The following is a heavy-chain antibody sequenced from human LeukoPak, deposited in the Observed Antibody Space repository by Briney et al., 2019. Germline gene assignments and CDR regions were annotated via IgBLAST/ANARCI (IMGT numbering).Heavy chain of an antibody. V-gene: IGHV3-21*05. J-gene: IGHJ4*02. CDR1: GFTFSTYS. D-gene: IGHD2-15*01. CDR2: IRHDSSDI. CDR3: ARDLAPVVVAAIMDD. Sequence: PGGSLRLSCAASGFTFSTYSMNWVRQAPGKGLEWISFIRHDSSDIYYADSVKGRFTISRDNSKNTLYLQMNSLRAEDTAVYYCARDLAPVVVAAIMDDWGQGTLVPVSS.